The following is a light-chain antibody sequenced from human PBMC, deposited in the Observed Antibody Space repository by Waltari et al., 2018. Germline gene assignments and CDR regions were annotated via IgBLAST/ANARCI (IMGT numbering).Light chain of an antibody. CDR1: ALPTQY. CDR3: QSADLSGVYRV. CDR2: KDT. Sequence: SYELTQPPSVSVSPGQTARIPCSGNALPTQYAYWYQQRPGQAPVLGIYKDTERPSGIPERFSGSSSGTTVTLTISVVQAEDEADYYCQSADLSGVYRVFGGGTKMTVL. V-gene: IGLV3-25*03. J-gene: IGLJ3*02.